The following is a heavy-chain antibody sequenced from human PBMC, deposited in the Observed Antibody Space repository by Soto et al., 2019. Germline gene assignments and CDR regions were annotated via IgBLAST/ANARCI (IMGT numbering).Heavy chain of an antibody. CDR1: GGTFSSYA. J-gene: IGHJ6*02. V-gene: IGHV1-69*12. CDR3: ARDRDYGGTQTGPDYYYYGMDV. D-gene: IGHD4-17*01. Sequence: QVPLVQSGAEVKKPGSSVKVSCKASGGTFSSYAISWVRQAPGQGLEWMGGIIPIFGTANYAQKFQGRVTITADESTSTAYMELSSLRSEDTAVYYCARDRDYGGTQTGPDYYYYGMDVWGQGTTVTVSS. CDR2: IIPIFGTA.